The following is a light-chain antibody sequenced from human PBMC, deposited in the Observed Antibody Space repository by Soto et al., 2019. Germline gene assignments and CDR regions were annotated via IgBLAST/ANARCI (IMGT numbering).Light chain of an antibody. CDR3: QQYGSSPLLT. CDR2: GAS. CDR1: QSVSSTN. V-gene: IGKV3-20*01. Sequence: EIMLTQSPGTLSLSPGERAALSCRASQSVSSTNLAWYQQKPGQAPRLLIYGASSRATGLPDRFSGSGSGTDFTLTISRLEPEDFVVYYCQQYGSSPLLTFGGGTKVEIK. J-gene: IGKJ4*01.